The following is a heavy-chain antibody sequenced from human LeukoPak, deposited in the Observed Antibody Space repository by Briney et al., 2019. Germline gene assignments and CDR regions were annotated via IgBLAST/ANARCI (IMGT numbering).Heavy chain of an antibody. V-gene: IGHV3-74*01. D-gene: IGHD2-2*01. J-gene: IGHJ4*02. CDR2: INSDASDT. Sequence: GGSLRLSCAASGFTFSSYGMHWVRQAPGKGLVWISRINSDASDTNYADFVKGRFTISRDNAKNTVYLQINSLRDEDTAVYYCARICSSTDCLIPDWGQGTLVTVSS. CDR1: GFTFSSYG. CDR3: ARICSSTDCLIPD.